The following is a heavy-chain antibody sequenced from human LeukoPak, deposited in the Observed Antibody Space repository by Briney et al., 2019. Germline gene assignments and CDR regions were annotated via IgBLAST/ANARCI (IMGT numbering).Heavy chain of an antibody. CDR3: ARDGMVKDFDY. CDR2: INSDGSST. D-gene: IGHD5-18*01. J-gene: IGHJ4*02. CDR1: GFTFSSYW. V-gene: IGHV3-74*01. Sequence: PGGSLRLSCAASGFTFSSYWMHWVRQAPGKGLVWVSRINSDGSSTSYADSVKGRFTISRDNAKNTLYLQMNSLRAEDTVVYYCARDGMVKDFDYWGQGTLVTVSS.